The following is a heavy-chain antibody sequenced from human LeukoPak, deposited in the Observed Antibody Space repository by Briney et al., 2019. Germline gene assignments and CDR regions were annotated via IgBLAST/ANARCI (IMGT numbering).Heavy chain of an antibody. V-gene: IGHV1-2*02. CDR3: ARRLREDNWFDP. J-gene: IGHJ5*02. CDR1: GYTFTGYY. CDR2: ISPNSGGT. Sequence: ASVKVSCKASGYTFTGYYMHWVRQAPGQGLEWMGWISPNSGGTNYAQKFQGRVTMTRDTSISTAYMELSRLRSDDTAVYYCARRLREDNWFDPWGQGTLVTVSS. D-gene: IGHD4-17*01.